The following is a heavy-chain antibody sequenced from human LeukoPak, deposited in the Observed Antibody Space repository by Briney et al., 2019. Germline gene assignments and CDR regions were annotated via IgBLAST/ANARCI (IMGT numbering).Heavy chain of an antibody. V-gene: IGHV3-23*01. CDR3: AKGTLVVPAASLLAN. CDR1: GFTFSAYW. D-gene: IGHD2-2*01. Sequence: GGSLRLSCAASGFTFSAYWMNWVRQAPGKGLEWVSAISGSGGSTYYADSVKGRFTISRDNSKNTLYLQMNSLRAEDTAVYYCAKGTLVVPAASLLANWGQGTLVTVSS. J-gene: IGHJ4*02. CDR2: ISGSGGST.